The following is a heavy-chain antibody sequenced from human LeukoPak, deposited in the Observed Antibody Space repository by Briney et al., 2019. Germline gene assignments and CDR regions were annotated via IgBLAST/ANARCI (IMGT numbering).Heavy chain of an antibody. CDR2: INHSGST. CDR3: ARGVPVWWEPRSANWFDP. J-gene: IGHJ5*02. V-gene: IGHV4-34*01. D-gene: IGHD1-26*01. Sequence: SETLSLTCAVYGGSFSGYYWSWIRQPPGKGLEWIGEINHSGSTNYNPSLKSRVTISVDTSKDQFSLKLSSVTAADTAVYYCARGVPVWWEPRSANWFDPWGQGTLVTVSS. CDR1: GGSFSGYY.